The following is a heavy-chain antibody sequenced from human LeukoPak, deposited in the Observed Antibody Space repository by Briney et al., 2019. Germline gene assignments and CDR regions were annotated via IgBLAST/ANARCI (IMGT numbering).Heavy chain of an antibody. CDR3: TRGRGGTIVWGYLDY. Sequence: GASVKVSCKASAYTFINYDIMWVRQAPGQGLEWMGWMNSNSGNTGYAQKFQGRVTMTRDTSMSTAYMELSSLRSEDTAVYYCTRGRGGTIVWGYLDYWGQGTLVTVSS. CDR1: AYTFINYD. J-gene: IGHJ4*02. V-gene: IGHV1-8*01. D-gene: IGHD3-16*01. CDR2: MNSNSGNT.